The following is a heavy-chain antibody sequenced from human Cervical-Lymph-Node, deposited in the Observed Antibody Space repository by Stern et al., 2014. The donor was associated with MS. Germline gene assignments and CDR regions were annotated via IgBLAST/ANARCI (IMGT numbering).Heavy chain of an antibody. Sequence: QVQLQESGPGLVKPSQTLSLTCTVSGDSISSGDYYWRWIRQHQGKGLEWIGYIGDSGSTDYNPSLKSRFTMSIDMSKNQFSLKMNSVTAADTAVYHCARTPIVYASWFDLWGQGTLVIVSS. J-gene: IGHJ5*02. CDR3: ARTPIVYASWFDL. CDR1: GDSISSGDYY. CDR2: IGDSGST. V-gene: IGHV4-30-4*01. D-gene: IGHD2-8*01.